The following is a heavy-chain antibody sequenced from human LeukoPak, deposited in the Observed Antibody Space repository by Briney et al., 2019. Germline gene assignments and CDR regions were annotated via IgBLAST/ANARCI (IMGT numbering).Heavy chain of an antibody. CDR3: ARAPAAGTFDY. D-gene: IGHD6-13*01. J-gene: IGHJ4*02. Sequence: PGGSLRLSCAASGFTFSSYAMHWVRQAPGKGLEYVSAISSNGGSTYYANSVKGRFTISRDNSKNTLYLQMGSLRAEDMAVYYCARAPAAGTFDYWGQGTLVTVSS. CDR2: ISSNGGST. CDR1: GFTFSSYA. V-gene: IGHV3-64*01.